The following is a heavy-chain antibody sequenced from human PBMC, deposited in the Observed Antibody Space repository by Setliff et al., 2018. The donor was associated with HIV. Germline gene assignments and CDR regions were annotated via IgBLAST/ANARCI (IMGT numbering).Heavy chain of an antibody. V-gene: IGHV3-23*01. CDR3: AREDSSWYGSLDY. CDR2: IRGSGSGDTT. Sequence: GVLRLSCAASGFIFSSYAMTWVRQAPGKGLEWVSTIRGSGSGDTTHYADFVKGRFTISRDNSKNTVYLQMNSLRAEDMAIYYCAREDSSWYGSLDYWGQGTPVTVSS. J-gene: IGHJ4*02. CDR1: GFIFSSYA. D-gene: IGHD6-13*01.